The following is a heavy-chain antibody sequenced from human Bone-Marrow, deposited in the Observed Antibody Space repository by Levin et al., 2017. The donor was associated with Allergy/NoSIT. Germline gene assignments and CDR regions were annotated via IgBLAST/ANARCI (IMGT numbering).Heavy chain of an antibody. CDR3: ATEDYFRLDY. CDR1: GLTFSNYY. Sequence: PGGSLRLSCEVSGLTFSNYYMSWVRPAPGKGLEWVAKIKTDGSVKTYADSVRGRFTISRDNSKNSLFLQMNSLRAEDTAIYYCATEDYFRLDYWGQGTLFTVSS. J-gene: IGHJ4*02. V-gene: IGHV3-7*01. D-gene: IGHD2/OR15-2a*01. CDR2: IKTDGSVK.